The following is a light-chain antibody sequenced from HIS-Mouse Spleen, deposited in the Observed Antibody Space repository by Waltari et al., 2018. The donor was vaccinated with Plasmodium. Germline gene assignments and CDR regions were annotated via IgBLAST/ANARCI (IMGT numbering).Light chain of an antibody. J-gene: IGKJ1*01. V-gene: IGKV1-12*01. CDR3: QQANSFPPSIT. CDR1: PGISSW. CDR2: AAS. Sequence: DIQMTQSPSSVSASVGDRVTITCRASPGISSWLAWYQQKPGKAPKLLIYAASSLQSGVPSRFSGSGSGTDFTLTISSLQPEDFATYYCQQANSFPPSITFGQGTKVEIK.